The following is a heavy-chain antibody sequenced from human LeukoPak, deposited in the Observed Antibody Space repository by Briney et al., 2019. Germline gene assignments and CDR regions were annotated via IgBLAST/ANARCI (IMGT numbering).Heavy chain of an antibody. J-gene: IGHJ2*01. CDR3: ARETPNYYDSSGRVFDL. CDR1: GGSISSYY. V-gene: IGHV4-59*01. CDR2: IYYSGST. D-gene: IGHD3-22*01. Sequence: PSETLSLTCTVSGGSISSYYWSWIRQPPGKGLEWIGYIYYSGSTNYNPSLKSRVTMSVDTSKNQFSLKLSSVTAADTAVYYCARETPNYYDSSGRVFDLWGRGTLVTVSS.